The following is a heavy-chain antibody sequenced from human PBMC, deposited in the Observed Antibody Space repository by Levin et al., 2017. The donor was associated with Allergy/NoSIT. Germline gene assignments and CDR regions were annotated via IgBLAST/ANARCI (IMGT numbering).Heavy chain of an antibody. CDR3: ARDPYSTGLGPD. J-gene: IGHJ4*02. Sequence: GGSLRLSCAASGFTFNTYWMTWVRQAPGKGLEWVANIKEDGSEKYYVDSVKGRFTISRDNAKNSLYLQMDSLTAEDTALYYCARDPYSTGLGPDWGQGTLVTVSS. CDR2: IKEDGSEK. CDR1: GFTFNTYW. D-gene: IGHD2-8*02. V-gene: IGHV3-7*01.